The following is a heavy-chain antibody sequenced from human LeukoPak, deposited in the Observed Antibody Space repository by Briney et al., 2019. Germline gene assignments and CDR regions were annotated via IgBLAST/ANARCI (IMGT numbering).Heavy chain of an antibody. CDR3: AKDISGSPQIDY. CDR1: GFTFSTYG. CDR2: ISYDGSNK. V-gene: IGHV3-30*18. Sequence: GGSLRLSCAASGFTFSTYGMHWVRQAPGKGLEWVVVISYDGSNKYYADSVKGRFTISRDNSKNTLYLQMNSLRAEDTAVYYCAKDISGSPQIDYWGQGTLVTVSS. J-gene: IGHJ4*02. D-gene: IGHD1-26*01.